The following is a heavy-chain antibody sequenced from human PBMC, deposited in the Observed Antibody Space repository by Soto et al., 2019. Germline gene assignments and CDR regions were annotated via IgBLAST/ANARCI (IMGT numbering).Heavy chain of an antibody. J-gene: IGHJ6*02. CDR1: GGSISSYY. V-gene: IGHV4-4*07. D-gene: IGHD3-10*01. CDR2: IYTSGST. Sequence: QVQLQESGPGLVKPSDTLSLTCTVSGGSISSYYWSWIRQPAGKGLEWIGRIYTSGSTNYNPSLKSRVTMSVDTSKNQFSLKLSSVTAADTAVYYCARGGITMVRGVIGDWYYGMDVWGQGTTVTVSS. CDR3: ARGGITMVRGVIGDWYYGMDV.